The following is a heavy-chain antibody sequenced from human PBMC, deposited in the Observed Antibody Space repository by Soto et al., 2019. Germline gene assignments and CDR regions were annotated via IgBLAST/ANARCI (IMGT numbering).Heavy chain of an antibody. CDR3: ARDPPIVVVVAATPDNGMDV. CDR1: GFTFSSYS. CDR2: ISSSSSTI. V-gene: IGHV3-48*02. Sequence: GGSLRLSCAASGFTFSSYSMNWVRQAPGKGLEWVSYISSSSSTIYYADSVKGRFTISRDNAKNSLYLQMNSLRDEDTAVYYCARDPPIVVVVAATPDNGMDVWGQGTTVTV. J-gene: IGHJ6*02. D-gene: IGHD2-15*01.